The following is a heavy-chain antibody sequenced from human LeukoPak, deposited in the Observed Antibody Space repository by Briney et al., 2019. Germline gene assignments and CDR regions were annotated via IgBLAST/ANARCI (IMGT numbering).Heavy chain of an antibody. CDR1: GFTFSDYY. CDR3: ARGCSGGSCYTPLWFDP. CDR2: ISSSGSTI. Sequence: GGSLRLSCAASGFTFSDYYMSWIRQAPGMGLEWVSYISSSGSTIYYADSVKGRFTISRDNAKNSLYLQMNSLRAEDTAVYYCARGCSGGSCYTPLWFDPWGQGTLVTVSS. J-gene: IGHJ5*02. D-gene: IGHD2-15*01. V-gene: IGHV3-11*01.